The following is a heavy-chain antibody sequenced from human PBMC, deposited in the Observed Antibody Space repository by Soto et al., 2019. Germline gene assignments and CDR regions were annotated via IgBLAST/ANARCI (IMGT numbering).Heavy chain of an antibody. CDR2: IDAGYGNT. CDR3: ARGTGYCTNGVCYPYYYMDV. V-gene: IGHV1-3*01. D-gene: IGHD2-8*01. CDR1: GYTFTSYA. Sequence: QVQLVQSGAEVKKPGVSVKVSCKASGYTFTSYAMHWVRQAPGQRLEWMGWIDAGYGNTKYSQKFQGRVTITRDTSASTAYMELSSLRSEETAVYYCARGTGYCTNGVCYPYYYMDVWGKGTTVTVSS. J-gene: IGHJ6*03.